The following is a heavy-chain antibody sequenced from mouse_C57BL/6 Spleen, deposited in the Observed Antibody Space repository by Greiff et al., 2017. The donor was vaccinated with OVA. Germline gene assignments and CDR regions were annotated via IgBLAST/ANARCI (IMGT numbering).Heavy chain of an antibody. D-gene: IGHD1-1*01. V-gene: IGHV10-3*01. J-gene: IGHJ4*01. CDR1: GFTFNTYA. Sequence: EVQLVESGGGLVQPKGSLKLSCAASGFTFNTYAMHWVRQAPGKGLEWVARIRSKSSNYATYYADSVKDRVTISRDDSQSMLYMQMNNLKTEDTAMYYCVRDPYYDGSSYAMDYWGQGTSVTVSS. CDR2: IRSKSSNYAT. CDR3: VRDPYYDGSSYAMDY.